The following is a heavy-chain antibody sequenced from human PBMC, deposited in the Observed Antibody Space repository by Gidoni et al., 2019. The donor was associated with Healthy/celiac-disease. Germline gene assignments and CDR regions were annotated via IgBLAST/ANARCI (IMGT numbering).Heavy chain of an antibody. CDR3: ATENYYDSSGYAVQH. CDR2: FDPEDGET. CDR1: GYTITELS. D-gene: IGHD3-22*01. J-gene: IGHJ1*01. V-gene: IGHV1-24*01. Sequence: QVQLVQSGAEVKKPGASVKVSCKVSGYTITELSMHWVRQAPGKGLEWRGGFDPEDGETVYAQKFQGRVTVTEDTSTDTAYMELSSLRSEDTAVYYCATENYYDSSGYAVQHWGQGTLVTVSS.